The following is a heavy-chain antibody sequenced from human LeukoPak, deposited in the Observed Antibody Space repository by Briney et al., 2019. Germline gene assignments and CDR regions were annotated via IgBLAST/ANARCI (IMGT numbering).Heavy chain of an antibody. J-gene: IGHJ3*02. D-gene: IGHD1-26*01. CDR2: IRYDGCNK. V-gene: IGHV3-30*02. Sequence: PGGSLRLSCAASGFTFSSYGMHWVRQAPGKGLEWVAFIRYDGCNKYYADSVKGRFTISRDNSKNTLYLQMSSLRAEDTAVYYCAKDRRGSLGTFDIWGQGTMVTVSS. CDR1: GFTFSSYG. CDR3: AKDRRGSLGTFDI.